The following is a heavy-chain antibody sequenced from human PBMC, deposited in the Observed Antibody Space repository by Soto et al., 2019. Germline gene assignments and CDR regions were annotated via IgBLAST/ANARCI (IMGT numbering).Heavy chain of an antibody. CDR2: IYHSGRA. J-gene: IGHJ4*02. V-gene: IGHV4-4*02. Sequence: SETLSLTCDVSGGAIISSNYWSWVRQPPGKGLEWIGEIYHSGRAHYNPSLKSRVTMSVDKSKNQFSLKLSSVTAADTAVYYCARLRYFDCWGQGTLVTVSS. CDR3: ARLRYFDC. CDR1: GGAIISSNY.